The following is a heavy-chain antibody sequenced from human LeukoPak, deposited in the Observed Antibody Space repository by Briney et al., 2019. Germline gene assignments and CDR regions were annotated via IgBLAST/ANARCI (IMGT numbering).Heavy chain of an antibody. J-gene: IGHJ1*01. Sequence: GGSLRLSCAASGFTFSSYWMSWVRQAPGKGLEWVANIKQDGSEKYYADSVKGRFTISRDNAKNSLYLQMNSLRAEDTAVYYCAGYDSSGYYYVYFQHWGQGTLVTVSS. D-gene: IGHD3-22*01. CDR3: AGYDSSGYYYVYFQH. CDR1: GFTFSSYW. V-gene: IGHV3-7*01. CDR2: IKQDGSEK.